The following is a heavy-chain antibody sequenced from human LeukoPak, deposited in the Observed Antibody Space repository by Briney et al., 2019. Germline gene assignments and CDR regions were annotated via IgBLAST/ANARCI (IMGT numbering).Heavy chain of an antibody. Sequence: SETLSLTCTVSGVSISSSNSYWGWIRQPPGKGLEWIGEINHSGSTNYNPSLKSRVTISVDTSKNQFSLKLSSVTAADTAVYYCARHAPWRRLLWFGELPQQRLNWFDPWGQGTLVTVSS. V-gene: IGHV4-39*01. CDR2: INHSGST. CDR3: ARHAPWRRLLWFGELPQQRLNWFDP. D-gene: IGHD3-10*01. J-gene: IGHJ5*02. CDR1: GVSISSSNSY.